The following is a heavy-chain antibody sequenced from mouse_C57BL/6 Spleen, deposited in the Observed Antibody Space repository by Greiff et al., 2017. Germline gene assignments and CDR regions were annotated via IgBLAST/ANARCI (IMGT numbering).Heavy chain of an antibody. CDR1: GYTFTSYW. V-gene: IGHV1-50*01. CDR2: IDPSDSYT. J-gene: IGHJ4*01. D-gene: IGHD2-3*01. Sequence: VQLQQPGAELVKPGASVKLSCKASGYTFTSYWMQWVKQRPGQGLEWIGEIDPSDSYTNYNQKFKGKATLTVDTSSSTAYMQLSSLTSEDSAVYYCARRNDGYLDYYAMDYWGQGTSVTVSS. CDR3: ARRNDGYLDYYAMDY.